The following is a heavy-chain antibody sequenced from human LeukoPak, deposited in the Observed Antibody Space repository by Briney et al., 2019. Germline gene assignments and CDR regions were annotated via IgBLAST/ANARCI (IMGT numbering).Heavy chain of an antibody. CDR1: GGPFSGYF. V-gene: IGHV4-34*01. Sequence: WETLSLTCAVSGGPFSGYFWSWIRQSSGKGLEWNGEIHNSGTTNYNPSLNSRVTISEDTSKNQFYLNLSSVTAADTAVYYCARRYYYNLGSFPFDFWGQGTLVTVSS. CDR2: IHNSGTT. D-gene: IGHD3-10*01. J-gene: IGHJ4*02. CDR3: ARRYYYNLGSFPFDF.